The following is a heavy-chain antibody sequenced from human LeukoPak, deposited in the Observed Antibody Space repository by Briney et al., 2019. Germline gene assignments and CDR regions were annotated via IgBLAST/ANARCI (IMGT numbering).Heavy chain of an antibody. CDR1: GYTFTTYA. CDR2: INAGNGNT. D-gene: IGHD2-15*01. V-gene: IGHV1-3*03. J-gene: IGHJ4*02. Sequence: GASVKVSCKASGYTFTTYAMHWVRQAPGQRLEWMGWINAGNGNTKYSQEFQGRVTITMDTSASTADMELSSLRSEDMAVYYCARDRYCSGGSCSGSLDYWGQGTLVTVSS. CDR3: ARDRYCSGGSCSGSLDY.